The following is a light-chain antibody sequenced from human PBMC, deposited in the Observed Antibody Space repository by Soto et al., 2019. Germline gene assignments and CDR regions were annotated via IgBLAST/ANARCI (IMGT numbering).Light chain of an antibody. V-gene: IGLV1-40*01. Sequence: QSVLTQPPSVSGAPGERVTISCTGSSSNIETGYSVQWYQQLPGTAPKLLIYDNSNRPSGVPDRFSGSKSGTSASLAITGLQAEDEADYYCQSYDSSLSASVFGGGTKLTVL. CDR2: DNS. CDR1: SSNIETGYS. CDR3: QSYDSSLSASV. J-gene: IGLJ2*01.